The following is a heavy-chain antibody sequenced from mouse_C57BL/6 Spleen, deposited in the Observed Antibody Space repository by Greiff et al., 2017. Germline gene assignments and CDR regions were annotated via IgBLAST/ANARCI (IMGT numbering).Heavy chain of an antibody. V-gene: IGHV1-82*01. Sequence: VKLQQSGPELVKPGASVKISCKASGYAFSSSWMNWVKQRPGKGLEWIGRIYPGDGDTNYNGKFKGKATLTADKSSSTAYMQLSSLTSEDSAVYFCARRSPSYYYGSSLYAMDYWGQGTSVTVSS. CDR2: IYPGDGDT. CDR3: ARRSPSYYYGSSLYAMDY. CDR1: GYAFSSSW. D-gene: IGHD1-1*01. J-gene: IGHJ4*01.